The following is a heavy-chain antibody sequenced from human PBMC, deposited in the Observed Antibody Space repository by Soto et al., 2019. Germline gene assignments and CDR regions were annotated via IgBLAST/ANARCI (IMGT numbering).Heavy chain of an antibody. J-gene: IGHJ6*02. Sequence: SETLSLTCTVSGGSVSSGSYYWSWIRQPPGKGLEWIGYIYYSGSTNYNPSLKSRVTISVDTSKNQFSLKLSSVTAADTAVYYCARGDTIFGVVTLLYYYYGMDVWGQGTTVTVS. CDR2: IYYSGST. CDR3: ARGDTIFGVVTLLYYYYGMDV. CDR1: GGSVSSGSYY. V-gene: IGHV4-61*01. D-gene: IGHD3-3*01.